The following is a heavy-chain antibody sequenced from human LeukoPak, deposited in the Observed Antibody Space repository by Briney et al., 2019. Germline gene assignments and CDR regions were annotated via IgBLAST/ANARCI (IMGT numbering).Heavy chain of an antibody. CDR1: GFIFNTYA. Sequence: EAGGSLRLSCAASGFIFNTYAMSWVRQAPGKGLEWVSGISGSGGNIYYADSVKGRFTISRDNSMNTLNLQMNSLRVDDTAIYFCAKGVSGYEMELDYFDYWGQGTLVTVSS. CDR3: AKGVSGYEMELDYFDY. J-gene: IGHJ4*02. CDR2: ISGSGGNI. D-gene: IGHD5-12*01. V-gene: IGHV3-23*01.